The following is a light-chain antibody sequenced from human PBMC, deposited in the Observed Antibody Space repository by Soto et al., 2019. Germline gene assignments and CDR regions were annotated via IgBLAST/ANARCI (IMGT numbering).Light chain of an antibody. CDR1: QSVDSNY. Sequence: EIVLTQSPGTLSLSPGERATLSCRASQSVDSNYLSWYQQKPGQGPRLLIYGASNRATDIPGRFSGSGSGTDFTLTIRRLEPEDFSVYYCQQYGSSPRTFGQGTKVEI. V-gene: IGKV3-20*01. CDR3: QQYGSSPRT. J-gene: IGKJ1*01. CDR2: GAS.